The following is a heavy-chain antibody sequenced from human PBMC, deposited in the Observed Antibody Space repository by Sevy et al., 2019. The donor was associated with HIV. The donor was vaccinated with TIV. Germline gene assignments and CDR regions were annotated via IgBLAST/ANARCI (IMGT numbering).Heavy chain of an antibody. Sequence: ASVKVSCKASGYTFDSYSISWVRQAPGQGLEWMGWVTPYNGHKKYAQKLQGRVTVTTDTSTSTAYMELRSLRSDDTAVYYCARCLGGLRPWEYNWFDPWGQGTLVTVSS. V-gene: IGHV1-18*01. CDR1: GYTFDSYS. CDR3: ARCLGGLRPWEYNWFDP. J-gene: IGHJ5*02. CDR2: VTPYNGHK. D-gene: IGHD1-26*01.